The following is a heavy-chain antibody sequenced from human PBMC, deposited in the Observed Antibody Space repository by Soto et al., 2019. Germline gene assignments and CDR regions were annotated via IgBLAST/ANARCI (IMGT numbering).Heavy chain of an antibody. Sequence: SETQALTYSVYSESFIKSYWNWIRQSPGKGLEWIGEINQSGSTNYNPSLKSRVTISIDTSKNQFSLKLNSVTAADTAMYYCARDMHAGFTHYFDPWGQGTLVTVSS. CDR2: INQSGST. CDR3: ARDMHAGFTHYFDP. V-gene: IGHV4-34*01. D-gene: IGHD1-26*01. J-gene: IGHJ5*02. CDR1: SESFIKSY.